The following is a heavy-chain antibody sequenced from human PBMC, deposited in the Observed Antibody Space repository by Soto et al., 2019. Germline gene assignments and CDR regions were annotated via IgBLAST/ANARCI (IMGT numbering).Heavy chain of an antibody. V-gene: IGHV3-48*01. CDR1: GFTFSSYS. J-gene: IGHJ4*02. D-gene: IGHD2-2*01. Sequence: GGSLRLSCAASGFTFSSYSMNWVRQAPGKGLEWVSYISSSSRTIYYAGSLKGRYTISREKAKNSLYLQMNSLRAEDTAVYYCARARYCSSTSCYEKEDYWGQGTLVTVSS. CDR3: ARARYCSSTSCYEKEDY. CDR2: ISSSSRTI.